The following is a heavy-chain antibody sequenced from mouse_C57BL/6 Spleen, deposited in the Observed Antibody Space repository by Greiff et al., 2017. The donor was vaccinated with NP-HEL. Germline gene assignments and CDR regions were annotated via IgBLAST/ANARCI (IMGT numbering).Heavy chain of an antibody. J-gene: IGHJ3*01. V-gene: IGHV1-80*01. CDR3: ARGGHYYGSSAPAWFAY. CDR1: GYAFSSYW. Sequence: VQLQQSGAELVKPGASVKISCKASGYAFSSYWMNWVKQRPGKGLEWIGQIYPGDGDTNYNGKFKGKATLTADKCSSTAYMQLSSLTSEDSAVDFGARGGHYYGSSAPAWFAYWSQGTLVTVSA. D-gene: IGHD1-1*01. CDR2: IYPGDGDT.